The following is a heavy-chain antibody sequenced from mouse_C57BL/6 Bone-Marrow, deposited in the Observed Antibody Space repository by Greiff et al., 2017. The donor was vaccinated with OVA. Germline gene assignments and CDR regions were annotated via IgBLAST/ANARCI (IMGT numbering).Heavy chain of an antibody. D-gene: IGHD1-1*01. Sequence: EVHLVESGGGLVQPGGSMKLSCVASGFTFSNYWMNWVRQSPEKGLEWVAQIRLKSDNYATHYAESVKGRFTISRDDSKSSVYLQMNNLRAEDTGIYYCTVRSLYGVDDWYFDVWGTGTTVTVSS. CDR3: TVRSLYGVDDWYFDV. CDR1: GFTFSNYW. CDR2: IRLKSDNYAT. V-gene: IGHV6-3*01. J-gene: IGHJ1*03.